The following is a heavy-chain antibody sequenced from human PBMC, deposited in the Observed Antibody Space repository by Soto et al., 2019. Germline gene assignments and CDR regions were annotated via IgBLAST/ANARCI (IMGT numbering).Heavy chain of an antibody. CDR3: AILYCRGGSCSSIDY. D-gene: IGHD2-15*01. Sequence: QVQLVQSGAEVKKPGASVKVSCKASGYTFTSYYMHWVRQAHGQGLEWMGIINPSGGSTSYAQKFQVRVTMSRDTSKSPVYMELRSVRSEDTAVYYCAILYCRGGSCSSIDYWGQGTLVTVSS. V-gene: IGHV1-46*03. CDR1: GYTFTSYY. CDR2: INPSGGST. J-gene: IGHJ4*02.